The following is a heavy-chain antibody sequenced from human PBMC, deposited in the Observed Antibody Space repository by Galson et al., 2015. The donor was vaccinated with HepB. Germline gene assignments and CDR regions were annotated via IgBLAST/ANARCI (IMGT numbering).Heavy chain of an antibody. Sequence: SVKVSCKASGGTFSSYAISWVRQAPGQGLEWMGGIIPIFGTANYAQKFQGRVTITADESTSTAYMELSSLRSEDTAVYYCARGVSALKGYYYGMDVWGQGTTVTVSS. J-gene: IGHJ6*02. CDR3: ARGVSALKGYYYGMDV. CDR2: IIPIFGTA. CDR1: GGTFSSYA. D-gene: IGHD2-8*01. V-gene: IGHV1-69*13.